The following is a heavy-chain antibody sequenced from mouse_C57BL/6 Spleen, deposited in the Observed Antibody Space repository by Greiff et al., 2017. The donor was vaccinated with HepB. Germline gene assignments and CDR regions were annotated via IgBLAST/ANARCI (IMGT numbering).Heavy chain of an antibody. CDR3: AGGLRRYFDY. J-gene: IGHJ2*01. Sequence: EVQLQQSGPELVKPGASVKISCKASGYTFTDYYMNWVKQSHGKSLEWIGDINPNNGGTSYNQKFKGKATLTVDKSSSTAYMELRSLTSEDSAVYYCAGGLRRYFDYWGQGTTLTVSS. CDR2: INPNNGGT. D-gene: IGHD2-2*01. CDR1: GYTFTDYY. V-gene: IGHV1-26*01.